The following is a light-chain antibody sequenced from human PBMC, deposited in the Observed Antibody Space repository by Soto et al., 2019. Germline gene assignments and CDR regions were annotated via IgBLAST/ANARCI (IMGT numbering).Light chain of an antibody. Sequence: QSVLTQPPSASGSPGQSVTISCTGTNSDVGDYNYVSWYQQHPGKAPKLIIYEVSKRPSGVPDRFSGSKSGNTASLTVSGLQAEDEADYYCSSYAGSNNWVFGGGTKLTVL. V-gene: IGLV2-8*01. J-gene: IGLJ3*02. CDR1: NSDVGDYNY. CDR3: SSYAGSNNWV. CDR2: EVS.